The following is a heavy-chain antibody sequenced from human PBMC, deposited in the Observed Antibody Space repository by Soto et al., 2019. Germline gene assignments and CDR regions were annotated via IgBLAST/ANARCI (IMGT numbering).Heavy chain of an antibody. D-gene: IGHD3-9*01. CDR2: ISWNSGSI. V-gene: IGHV3-9*01. Sequence: GGSLRLSCAASGFTFDDYGMHWVRQGPGKGLEWVSGISWNSGSIGYADSVKGRFTISRDNAKNSLYLQMNSLRAEDTAVYYCAKDRTPPSPYYDILTAQDVWGQGTTVTVSS. CDR3: AKDRTPPSPYYDILTAQDV. CDR1: GFTFDDYG. J-gene: IGHJ6*02.